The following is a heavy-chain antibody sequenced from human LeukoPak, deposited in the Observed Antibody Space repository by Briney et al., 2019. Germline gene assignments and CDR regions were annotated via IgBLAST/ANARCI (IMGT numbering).Heavy chain of an antibody. CDR2: IYYSGST. V-gene: IGHV4-59*01. CDR3: ARTNAFDI. CDR1: GGSISPYH. J-gene: IGHJ3*02. Sequence: SETLSLTCTVSGGSISPYHWSWIRQPPGKGLEWIGYIYYSGSTNYNPSLKSRVTISVDTSKNQFSLRLSSVTAADTAVCYCARTNAFDIWGQGTMVTVSS.